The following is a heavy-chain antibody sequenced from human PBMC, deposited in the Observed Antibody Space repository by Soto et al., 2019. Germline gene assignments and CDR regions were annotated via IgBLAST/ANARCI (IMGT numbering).Heavy chain of an antibody. V-gene: IGHV3-7*03. CDR3: ARDHLILPAHDFFYGSDV. J-gene: IGHJ6*02. CDR2: IPQDGVDG. D-gene: IGHD2-21*02. CDR1: GFTFSMYS. Sequence: RGSLRLSCEVSGFTFSMYSMSWVRQSPGKGLEWVAKIPQDGVDGHYADSVKGRFIISRDNGKNSLHLQLNNLRAEDTAVYYCARDHLILPAHDFFYGSDVWGRGATVTVSS.